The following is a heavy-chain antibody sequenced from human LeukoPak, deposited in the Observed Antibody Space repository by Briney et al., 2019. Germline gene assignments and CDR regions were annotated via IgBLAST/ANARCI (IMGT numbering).Heavy chain of an antibody. CDR2: IYSGGST. Sequence: GGSLRLSCAASGFTVSSTYMSWVRQAPGKGLEWVSVIYSGGSTYYADSVKGRFTISRDNSRNMLYLQMNSLRDEDTAKYYCAKTVSGSYSYQGGDYWGQGTLVTVSS. J-gene: IGHJ4*02. CDR1: GFTVSSTY. V-gene: IGHV3-66*01. CDR3: AKTVSGSYSYQGGDY. D-gene: IGHD3-16*02.